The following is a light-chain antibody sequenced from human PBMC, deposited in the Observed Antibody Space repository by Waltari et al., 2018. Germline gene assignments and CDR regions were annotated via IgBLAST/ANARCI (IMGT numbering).Light chain of an antibody. V-gene: IGLV2-14*03. CDR2: DVS. Sequence: QSALTQPASVSGSPGQSITISCTGTSSDVGGYNYVSWYQKHPGKAPKLMIYDVSNRPSGVSNRFSGSKSGNTAPLTISGLQAEDEADYYCSSYTSSSTYVFGTGTEVTVL. CDR1: SSDVGGYNY. J-gene: IGLJ1*01. CDR3: SSYTSSSTYV.